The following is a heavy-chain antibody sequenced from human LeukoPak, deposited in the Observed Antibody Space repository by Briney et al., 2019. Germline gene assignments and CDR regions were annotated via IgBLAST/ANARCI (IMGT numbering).Heavy chain of an antibody. CDR2: ISAYNGNT. CDR3: ARVYYYDSSGYFDY. J-gene: IGHJ4*02. D-gene: IGHD3-22*01. V-gene: IGHV1-18*01. CDR1: GYTFTSYG. Sequence: GASVKVSCKASGYTFTSYGISWERQAPGHGLEWMGWISAYNGNTNYAQQLQGRVTMTTDTSTSTAYMELRSLRSDDTAVYYCARVYYYDSSGYFDYWGQGTLVTVSS.